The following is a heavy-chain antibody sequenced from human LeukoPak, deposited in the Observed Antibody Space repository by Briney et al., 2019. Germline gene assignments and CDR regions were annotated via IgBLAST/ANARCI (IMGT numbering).Heavy chain of an antibody. Sequence: GGSLRLSCAASGFTFHDYTMYWVRQAPGKGLEFVSLISWDGDSTYYADSVKGRFTIFRDNSENSLYLQMNSLRTEDTALYYCAKEGQNYYYYMDVWGKGTTVTVSS. CDR2: ISWDGDST. V-gene: IGHV3-43*01. CDR1: GFTFHDYT. J-gene: IGHJ6*03. CDR3: AKEGQNYYYYMDV.